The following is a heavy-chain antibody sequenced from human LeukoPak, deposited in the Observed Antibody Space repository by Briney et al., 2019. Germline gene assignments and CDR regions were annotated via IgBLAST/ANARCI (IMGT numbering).Heavy chain of an antibody. CDR3: ARSMVGGVIVIVY. D-gene: IGHD3-16*02. CDR2: IYHSGST. CDR1: GYSISSGYY. V-gene: IGHV4-38-2*01. Sequence: NPSETLSLTCAVSGYSISSGYYWGWIRQPPGKGLEWIGSIYHSGSTYYNPSLKSRVTISVDTSKNQFSLKLSSVTAADTAVYYCARSMVGGVIVIVYWGQETLVTVSS. J-gene: IGHJ4*02.